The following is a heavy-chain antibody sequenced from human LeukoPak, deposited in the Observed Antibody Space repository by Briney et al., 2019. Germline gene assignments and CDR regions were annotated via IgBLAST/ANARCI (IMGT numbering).Heavy chain of an antibody. CDR3: ARRGFRGSYNRFDY. V-gene: IGHV4-34*01. J-gene: IGHJ4*02. Sequence: PSETLSLTCAVSGGSFSGYYWSWVRQPPGKGLEWIGEINHSGSTNYNPPLKSRVTISVDTSKTQFSLKLSCVTAADTAVYYCARRGFRGSYNRFDYWGQGTLVTVSS. CDR2: INHSGST. CDR1: GGSFSGYY. D-gene: IGHD1-26*01.